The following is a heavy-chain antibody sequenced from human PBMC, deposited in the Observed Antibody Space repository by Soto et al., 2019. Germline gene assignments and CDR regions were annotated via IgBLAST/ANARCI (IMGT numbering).Heavy chain of an antibody. D-gene: IGHD3-22*01. V-gene: IGHV3-66*01. J-gene: IGHJ4*02. CDR1: GFSVTNNY. Sequence: PGGSLRLSCAAFGFSVTNNYMNWVRQAPGKGLEWVSIIDIGGNTYYADSVEDRFTISRDNSRNTLYLHMDSLRAEDTAVYYCARGRGSTGYLGREHYFDYWGQGTLVTVSS. CDR3: ARGRGSTGYLGREHYFDY. CDR2: IDIGGNT.